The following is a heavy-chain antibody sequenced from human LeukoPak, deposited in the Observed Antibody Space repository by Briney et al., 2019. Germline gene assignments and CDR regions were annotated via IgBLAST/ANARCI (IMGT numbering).Heavy chain of an antibody. V-gene: IGHV5-51*01. CDR1: GYSFTNYW. Sequence: GESLKISCKGSGYSFTNYWIGWVRQVPGKDLEWMGIIYPTDSDTRYSPSFQGQVTISADKSITTAYLQWSSLKASDTAMYYCARQGPYGHYDYWGQGTLVTVSS. CDR3: ARQGPYGHYDY. D-gene: IGHD4-17*01. CDR2: IYPTDSDT. J-gene: IGHJ4*02.